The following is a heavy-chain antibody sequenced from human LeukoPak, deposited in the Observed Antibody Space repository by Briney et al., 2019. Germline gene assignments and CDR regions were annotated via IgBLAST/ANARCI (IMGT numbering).Heavy chain of an antibody. V-gene: IGHV4-34*01. CDR1: GGSFSGYY. CDR3: ARDRAAAGSSY. D-gene: IGHD6-13*01. J-gene: IGHJ4*02. Sequence: ASETLSLTCAVYGGSFSGYYWSWIRQPPGKGLEWIGEINHSGSTNYNPSLKSRVTISVDTSKNQFSLKLSSVTAADTAVYYCARDRAAAGSSYWGQGTLVTVSS. CDR2: INHSGST.